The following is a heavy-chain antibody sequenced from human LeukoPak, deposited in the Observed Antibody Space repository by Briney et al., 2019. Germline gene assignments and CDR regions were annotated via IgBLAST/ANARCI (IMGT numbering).Heavy chain of an antibody. CDR2: IRYDGSNK. CDR3: AKEWELTY. D-gene: IGHD1-26*01. Sequence: GGSLRLSCAASGFTFSSYGMHWVRQAPGKGLEWVAFIRYDGSNKFYADSVKGRFTISRDNSRNTLYLQMNSLRAEDTAMYHCAKEWELTYWGQGTLVTVSS. V-gene: IGHV3-30*02. J-gene: IGHJ4*02. CDR1: GFTFSSYG.